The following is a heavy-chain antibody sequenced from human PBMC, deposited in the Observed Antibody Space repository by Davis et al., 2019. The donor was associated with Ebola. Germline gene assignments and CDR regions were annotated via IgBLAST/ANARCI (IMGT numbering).Heavy chain of an antibody. CDR1: GVSISSHY. D-gene: IGHD3-10*01. J-gene: IGHJ4*02. Sequence: PSDTLSLPCTVSGVSISSHYWSWIRQPPGKRLEWFGSIYYTGSAYYNSSLASRATISVDTSKNQFSLKLTSVTAADTAMYYCSERGSSVWGQGTLVTVSS. V-gene: IGHV4-59*03. CDR2: IYYTGSA. CDR3: SERGSSV.